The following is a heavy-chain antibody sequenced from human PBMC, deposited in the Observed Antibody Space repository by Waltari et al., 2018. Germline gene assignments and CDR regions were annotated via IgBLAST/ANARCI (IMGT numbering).Heavy chain of an antibody. V-gene: IGHV4-59*11. J-gene: IGHJ6*02. CDR2: IYYSGST. D-gene: IGHD3-16*01. Sequence: QVQLQESGPGLVKPSETLSLTCTVSGGSISSHYWSWIRQPPGKGLEWIGYIYYSGSTNYNPSLKSRVTIPVDTSKNQFSLKLSSVTAADTAVYYCARGGSYGMDVWGQGTTVTVSS. CDR3: ARGGSYGMDV. CDR1: GGSISSHY.